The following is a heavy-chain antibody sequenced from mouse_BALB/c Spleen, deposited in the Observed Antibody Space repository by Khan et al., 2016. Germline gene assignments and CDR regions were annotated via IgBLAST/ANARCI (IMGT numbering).Heavy chain of an antibody. D-gene: IGHD1-1*01. CDR2: IRNKAYGYTP. CDR1: GFTFTDYY. Sequence: EVELVESGGGLVQPGGSLRLSCATSGFTFTDYYMNWVRQPPGKALEWLGFIRNKAYGYTPEYSASVKGRFTISRDNSQGILYLQMNTLRAEDSATYYCARDRGGLLSDDWGQGTSVTVSS. J-gene: IGHJ4*01. CDR3: ARDRGGLLSDD. V-gene: IGHV7-3*02.